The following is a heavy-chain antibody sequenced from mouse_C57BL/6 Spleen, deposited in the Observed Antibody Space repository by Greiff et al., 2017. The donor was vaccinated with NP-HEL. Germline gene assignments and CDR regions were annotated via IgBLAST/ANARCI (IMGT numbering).Heavy chain of an antibody. CDR1: GYAFTNYL. Sequence: QVQLKQSGAELVRPGTSVKVSCKASGYAFTNYLIEWVKQRPGQGLEWIGVINPGSGGTNYNEKFKGKATLTADKSSSTAYMQLSSLTSEDSAVYFWLWLRRGDYFDYWGQGTTLTVSS. D-gene: IGHD2-2*01. CDR2: INPGSGGT. J-gene: IGHJ2*01. CDR3: LWLRRGDYFDY. V-gene: IGHV1-54*01.